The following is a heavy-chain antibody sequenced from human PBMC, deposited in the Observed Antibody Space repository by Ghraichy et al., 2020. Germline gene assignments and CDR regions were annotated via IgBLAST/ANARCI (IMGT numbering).Heavy chain of an antibody. V-gene: IGHV4-34*01. CDR2: IYPGGSA. CDR3: SRGRYCGCGGCFPRPSSFDS. D-gene: IGHD2-21*01. CDR1: GAFGVYY. J-gene: IGHJ4*02. Sequence: SQTLSLTCAVNGAFGVYYWSWIRQSPGKGLEWFGEIYPGGSAHYNPSLRSRVTISVDAYKRQLSLRLTSVTAADTAMYYCSRGRYCGCGGCFPRPSSFDSWGQGTLVTVS.